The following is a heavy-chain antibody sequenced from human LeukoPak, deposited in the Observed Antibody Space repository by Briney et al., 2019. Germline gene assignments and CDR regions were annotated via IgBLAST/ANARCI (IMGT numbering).Heavy chain of an antibody. D-gene: IGHD5-12*01. J-gene: IGHJ4*02. Sequence: SETLSLTCTVSGGSISSYYWSWVRQPPGKGLEWIGYIYYSGSTNYNPSLKSRVTISVDTSKNQFSLKLSSVTAADTAVYYCARDSGYNYFDYWGQGTLVTVSS. CDR1: GGSISSYY. CDR3: ARDSGYNYFDY. CDR2: IYYSGST. V-gene: IGHV4-59*01.